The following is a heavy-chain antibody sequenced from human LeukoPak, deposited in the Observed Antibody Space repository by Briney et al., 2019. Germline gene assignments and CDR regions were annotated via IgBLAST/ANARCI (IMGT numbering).Heavy chain of an antibody. J-gene: IGHJ4*02. D-gene: IGHD5-18*01. Sequence: SETLSLTCTLSVGSISSGGYYWSWIRKNPGKGLEWIGHVYYRGTTHYNPSLMSRVTISVDASKNQFSLKLSSVTAADTAVYYCARELSSYGHLNLFDYWGQGTLVTVSS. CDR1: VGSISSGGYY. CDR2: VYYRGTT. V-gene: IGHV4-31*03. CDR3: ARELSSYGHLNLFDY.